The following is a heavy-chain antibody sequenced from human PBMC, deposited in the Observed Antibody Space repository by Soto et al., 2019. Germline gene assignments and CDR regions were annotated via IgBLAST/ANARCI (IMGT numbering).Heavy chain of an antibody. Sequence: EVQLVESGGGLVQPGGSLRLSCAASKFTFSRYWMHWVRQTPGKGLMWVARINTDGSRTTYADSVKGRFTISSDNAKNTVFLDMNSLRADDTAVYYCARVASGSYDWFDPWGQGTLVTVSS. J-gene: IGHJ5*02. D-gene: IGHD1-26*01. V-gene: IGHV3-74*03. CDR1: KFTFSRYW. CDR2: INTDGSRT. CDR3: ARVASGSYDWFDP.